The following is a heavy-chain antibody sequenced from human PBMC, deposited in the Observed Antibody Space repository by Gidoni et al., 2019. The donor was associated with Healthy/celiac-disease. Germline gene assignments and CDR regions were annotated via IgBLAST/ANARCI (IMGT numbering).Heavy chain of an antibody. CDR3: ARGVKVVPAAVYYYYYGMDV. J-gene: IGHJ6*02. CDR1: GGSFSGYY. CDR2: INHSGST. V-gene: IGHV4-34*01. Sequence: QVQLQQWGAGLLKPSETLSLPCAVYGGSFSGYYWSWIRQPPGKGLEWIGEINHSGSTNYNPSLKSRVTISVDTSKNQFSLKLSSVTAADTAVYYCARGVKVVPAAVYYYYYGMDVWGQGTTVTVSS. D-gene: IGHD2-2*01.